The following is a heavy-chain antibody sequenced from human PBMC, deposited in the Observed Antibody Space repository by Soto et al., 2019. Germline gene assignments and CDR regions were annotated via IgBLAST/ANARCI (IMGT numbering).Heavy chain of an antibody. Sequence: EVQLVESGGGLMQPGGSLRLSCAASGCTVSSNFMTWVRQAPGKGLEWVSSSYSGGNSYYADSVKGRFTISRDDFKNTLYLQMNSLRAEDTAVYFCARGYGAGSYFSDYWGQGTLVTVSS. D-gene: IGHD3-10*01. CDR2: SYSGGNS. V-gene: IGHV3-53*01. J-gene: IGHJ4*02. CDR1: GCTVSSNF. CDR3: ARGYGAGSYFSDY.